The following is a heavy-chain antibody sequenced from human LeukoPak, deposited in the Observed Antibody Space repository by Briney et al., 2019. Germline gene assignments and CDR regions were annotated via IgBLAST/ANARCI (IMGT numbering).Heavy chain of an antibody. CDR1: GGTFSSYA. CDR3: ARDSSGGTYQDGFDY. Sequence: SVKVSCKASGGTFSSYAISWVRQAPGQGLEWMGGIIPIFGTANYAQKFQGRVTITADESTSTAYMELSSLRSEDTAVYYCARDSSGGTYQDGFDYWGQGTLVTVSS. CDR2: IIPIFGTA. J-gene: IGHJ4*02. D-gene: IGHD2-15*01. V-gene: IGHV1-69*13.